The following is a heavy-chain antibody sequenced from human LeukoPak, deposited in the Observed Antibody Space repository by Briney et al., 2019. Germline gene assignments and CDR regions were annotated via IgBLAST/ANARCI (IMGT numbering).Heavy chain of an antibody. D-gene: IGHD6-13*01. CDR2: ISGSGGST. CDR3: AKRGSSWHFDY. V-gene: IGHV3-23*01. CDR1: GFTFSSYA. J-gene: IGHJ4*02. Sequence: GGSLRLSCAASGFTFSSYAMTWVRQAPGKGLEWVSAISGSGGSTYYADSVKGRFTISRDNSKDTLYLQMNSLRAEDTAVYYCAKRGSSWHFDYWGQGTLVTVSS.